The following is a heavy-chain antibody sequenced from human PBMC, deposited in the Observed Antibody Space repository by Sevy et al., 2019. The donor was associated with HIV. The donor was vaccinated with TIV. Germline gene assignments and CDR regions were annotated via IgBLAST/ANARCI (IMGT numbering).Heavy chain of an antibody. CDR1: GFTFSGSA. V-gene: IGHV3-73*01. CDR2: IRSKANSYAT. CDR3: TLVMTTVYGMDV. J-gene: IGHJ6*02. Sequence: GGSLRLSCAASGFTFSGSAMHWVRQASGKGLEWVGRIRSKANSYATAYAASVKGRFTISRDDSKNTAYLQMNSLKTEDTAVYYCTLVMTTVYGMDVWGQGTTVTVSS. D-gene: IGHD4-4*01.